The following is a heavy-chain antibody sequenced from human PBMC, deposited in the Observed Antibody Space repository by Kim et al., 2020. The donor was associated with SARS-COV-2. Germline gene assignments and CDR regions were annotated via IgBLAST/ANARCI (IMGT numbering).Heavy chain of an antibody. D-gene: IGHD3-10*01. CDR3: TRGSPRFGDDY. J-gene: IGHJ4*02. CDR1: GFTFGDYA. CDR2: IRSKAYGGTT. Sequence: GGSLRLSCTASGFTFGDYAMSWVRQAPGKGLEWVGFIRSKAYGGTTEYAASVKGRFTISRDDSKSIAYLQMNSLKTEDTAVYYCTRGSPRFGDDYWGQGTLVTVSS. V-gene: IGHV3-49*04.